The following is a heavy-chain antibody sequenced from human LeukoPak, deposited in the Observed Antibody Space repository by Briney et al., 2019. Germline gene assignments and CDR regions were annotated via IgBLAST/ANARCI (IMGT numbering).Heavy chain of an antibody. CDR3: ARGRDYYYMDV. CDR1: GFTFSSYS. CDR2: ISSSSGYI. Sequence: GGSLRLSCAASGFTFSSYSMNWVRQAPGKGLEWVSSISSSSGYIYYADSVKGRFTISRDNAKNSLYLQMNSLRAEDTAVYYGARGRDYYYMDVWGKGTTVTVSS. J-gene: IGHJ6*03. V-gene: IGHV3-21*01.